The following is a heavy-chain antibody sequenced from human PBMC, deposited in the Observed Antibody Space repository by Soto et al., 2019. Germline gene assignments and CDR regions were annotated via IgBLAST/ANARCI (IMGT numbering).Heavy chain of an antibody. CDR2: ILPIFHTT. CDR1: GGFFRSNA. V-gene: IGHV1-69*01. J-gene: IGHJ4*02. CDR3: ATGGRGYSSAPRFYFEY. Sequence: QVQLVQSGAEVKKPGSSVKVSCQASGGFFRSNAISWVRQAPGQGLEWMGGILPIFHTTHYAQKFQGRVTITADESPSTAYMELSSLKSEDTALYCCATGGRGYSSAPRFYFEYWGQGTLVPVSS. D-gene: IGHD5-18*01.